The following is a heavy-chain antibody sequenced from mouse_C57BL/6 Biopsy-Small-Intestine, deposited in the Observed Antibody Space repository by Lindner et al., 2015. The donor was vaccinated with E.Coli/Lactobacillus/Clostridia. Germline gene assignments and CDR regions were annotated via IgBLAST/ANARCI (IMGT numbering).Heavy chain of an antibody. V-gene: IGHV1-80*01. CDR1: GYAFSSYW. D-gene: IGHD2-5*01. CDR3: ARHYSNPAWFAY. Sequence: VQLQESGAELVKPGASVKISYKASGYAFSSYWMNWVKQRPGKGLEWIGQIYPGDGDTNYNGKFKGKATLTADKSSSTAYMQLSSLTSEDSAVYFCARHYSNPAWFAYWGQGTLVTVSA. J-gene: IGHJ3*01. CDR2: IYPGDGDT.